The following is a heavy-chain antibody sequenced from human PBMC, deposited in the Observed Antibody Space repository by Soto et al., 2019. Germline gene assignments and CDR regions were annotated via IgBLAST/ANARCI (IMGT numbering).Heavy chain of an antibody. V-gene: IGHV1-18*04. CDR2: ISAYNGNT. CDR3: ARVVYSSRPLAQLVFYYGMDV. Sequence: ASVKVSCKASGCTFTSYGISWVRQAPGQGLEWMGWISAYNGNTNYAQKLQGRVTMTTDTSTSTAYMELRSLRSDDTAVYYCARVVYSSRPLAQLVFYYGMDVWGQGTTVTVSS. D-gene: IGHD6-13*01. CDR1: GCTFTSYG. J-gene: IGHJ6*02.